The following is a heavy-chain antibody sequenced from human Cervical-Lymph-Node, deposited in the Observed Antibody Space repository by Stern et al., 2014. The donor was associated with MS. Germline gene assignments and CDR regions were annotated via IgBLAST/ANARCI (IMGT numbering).Heavy chain of an antibody. J-gene: IGHJ5*02. CDR3: ARWAYSSGWYNWFDP. D-gene: IGHD3-22*01. CDR1: GGSISSSSYY. CDR2: IYYSGST. Sequence: VQLQESGPGLVKPSETLSLTCTVSGGSISSSSYYWGWIRQPPGKGLEGIGSIYYSGSTYYNPSLKSRVTVSVDTYKNKFSLKLSSVTAADTAVYYCARWAYSSGWYNWFDPWGQGTLVTVSS. V-gene: IGHV4-39*01.